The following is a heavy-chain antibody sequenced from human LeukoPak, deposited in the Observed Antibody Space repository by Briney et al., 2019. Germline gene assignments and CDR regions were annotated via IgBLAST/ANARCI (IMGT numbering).Heavy chain of an antibody. D-gene: IGHD3-22*01. Sequence: ESLRLSCAASGFTFSSYGMHWVRQAPGKGLEWVGRIKSKTDGGTTDYAAPVKGRFTISRDDSKNTLYLQMNSLKTEDTAVYYCTTDLDYYDSSGYPRPFDYWGQGTLVTVSS. CDR1: GFTFSSYG. CDR2: IKSKTDGGTT. J-gene: IGHJ4*02. CDR3: TTDLDYYDSSGYPRPFDY. V-gene: IGHV3-15*01.